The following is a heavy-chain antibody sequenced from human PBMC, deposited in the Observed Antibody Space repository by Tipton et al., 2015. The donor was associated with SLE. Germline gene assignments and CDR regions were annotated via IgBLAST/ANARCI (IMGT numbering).Heavy chain of an antibody. CDR1: GGSISSHY. CDR3: ARDHPPGI. D-gene: IGHD7-27*01. J-gene: IGHJ3*02. CDR2: IYYSGST. Sequence: LRLSCTVSGGSISSHYWSWIRQPPGKGLEWIGYIYYSGSTNYNPSLKSRVTISVDTSKNQFSLKLSSVTAADTAVYYCARDHPPGIWGQGTMVTVSS. V-gene: IGHV4-59*11.